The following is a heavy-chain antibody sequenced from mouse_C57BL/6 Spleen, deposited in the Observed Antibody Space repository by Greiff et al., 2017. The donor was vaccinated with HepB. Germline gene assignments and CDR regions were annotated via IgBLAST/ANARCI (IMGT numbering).Heavy chain of an antibody. CDR1: GYTFTSYW. D-gene: IGHD3-1*01. J-gene: IGHJ2*01. CDR2: IHPNSGST. CDR3: AREKLGLRGRDFDY. Sequence: VQLQQPGAELVKPGASVKLSCKASGYTFTSYWMHWVKQRPGQGLEWIGMIHPNSGSTNYNEKFKSKATLTVDKSSSTAYMQLSSLTSEDSAVYYCAREKLGLRGRDFDYWGQGTTLTVSS. V-gene: IGHV1-64*01.